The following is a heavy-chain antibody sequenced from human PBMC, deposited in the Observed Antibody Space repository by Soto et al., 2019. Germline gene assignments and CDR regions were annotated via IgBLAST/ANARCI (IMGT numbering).Heavy chain of an antibody. CDR3: AREGYSSSWSYFDY. J-gene: IGHJ4*02. Sequence: GGSLRLSCAASGFTFSSYSMNWVRQAPGKGLEWVSYISSGSSYIYYADSVKGRFTISRDNAKNSLYLQMNSLRAEDTAVYYCAREGYSSSWSYFDYWGQGALVTVSS. V-gene: IGHV3-21*01. CDR2: ISSGSSYI. D-gene: IGHD6-13*01. CDR1: GFTFSSYS.